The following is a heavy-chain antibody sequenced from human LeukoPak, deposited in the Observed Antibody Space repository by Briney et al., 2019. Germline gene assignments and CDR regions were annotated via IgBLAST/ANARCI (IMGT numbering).Heavy chain of an antibody. J-gene: IGHJ4*02. CDR1: GFTFSSYG. CDR2: ISGSGGST. V-gene: IGHV3-23*01. D-gene: IGHD4-17*01. CDR3: ANDLLATVTTRDY. Sequence: GGSLRLSCAASGFTFSSYGMHWVRQAPGKGLEWVSAISGSGGSTYYADSVKGRFTISRGNSKNTLYLQMNSLRAEDTAVYYCANDLLATVTTRDYWGQGTLVTVSS.